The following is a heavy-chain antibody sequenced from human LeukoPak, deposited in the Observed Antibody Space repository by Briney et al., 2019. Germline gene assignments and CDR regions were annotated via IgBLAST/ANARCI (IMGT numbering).Heavy chain of an antibody. CDR1: GGSFRGFY. V-gene: IGHV4-34*01. D-gene: IGHD2-21*02. CDR3: ARSHCGGDCYSSRWQVFYGYYYYYMDV. CDR2: ITHSGSS. Sequence: PSETLSLTCAVSGGSFRGFYWSWIRQSPDKGLEWIGEITHSGSSSYNPSLRSRLTISVDMSKNQFSLKLKSMTAADTAIYYCARSHCGGDCYSSRWQVFYGYYYYYMDVWAKGTTVTVSS. J-gene: IGHJ6*03.